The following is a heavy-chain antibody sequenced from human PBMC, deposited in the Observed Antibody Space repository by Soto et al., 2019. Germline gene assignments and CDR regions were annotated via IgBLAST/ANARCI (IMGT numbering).Heavy chain of an antibody. CDR2: IYPGDSDT. V-gene: IGHV5-51*01. D-gene: IGHD3-3*01. J-gene: IGHJ6*02. CDR3: AGSRSDDAYYHYGMDV. CDR1: GYSFTSYW. Sequence: PGESLKISCKGSGYSFTSYWIGWVRQMPGKGLEWMGIIYPGDSDTRYSPSFQGQVTISADKSISTAYLQWSSLKASDTAMYYCAGSRSDDAYYHYGMDVWGPGTTVTGS.